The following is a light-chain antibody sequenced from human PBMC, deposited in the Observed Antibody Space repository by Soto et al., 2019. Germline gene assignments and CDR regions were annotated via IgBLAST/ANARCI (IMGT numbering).Light chain of an antibody. Sequence: EIVLTQSPDTLSLSPGERASLTCMASQSVSSNVAWYQQIPGQTSRLLIYGASTRATGIPVRFSGSGSGTEFTLTISSLQSEDFAVYYCHQYDDGPYTFGQGTKVDIK. V-gene: IGKV3-15*01. J-gene: IGKJ2*01. CDR2: GAS. CDR3: HQYDDGPYT. CDR1: QSVSSN.